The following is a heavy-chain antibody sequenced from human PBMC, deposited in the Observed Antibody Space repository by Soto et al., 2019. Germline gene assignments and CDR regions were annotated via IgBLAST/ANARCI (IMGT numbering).Heavy chain of an antibody. CDR3: ASSVVPAATYYYYGMDV. Sequence: ASAELSSEAPGVGLGSYAISWARQAPGKGLEWMGGIIPIFGTANYAQKFQGRVTITADESTSTAYMELSSLRSEDTAVYYCASSVVPAATYYYYGMDVWCQGTTVTVSS. V-gene: IGHV1-69*13. J-gene: IGHJ6*02. D-gene: IGHD2-2*01. CDR1: GVGLGSYA. CDR2: IIPIFGTA.